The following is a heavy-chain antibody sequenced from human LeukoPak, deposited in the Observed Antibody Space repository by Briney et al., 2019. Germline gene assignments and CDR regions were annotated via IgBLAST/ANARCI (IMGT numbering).Heavy chain of an antibody. V-gene: IGHV4-59*12. Sequence: SETLSLTCTVSGGSISSYYWSWIRQPPGKGLEWIGYIYHSGSTYYNPSLKSRVTISVDRSKNQFSLKLSSVTAADTAVYYCARATSLDAFDIWGQGTMVTVSS. CDR3: ARATSLDAFDI. J-gene: IGHJ3*02. CDR2: IYHSGST. CDR1: GGSISSYY.